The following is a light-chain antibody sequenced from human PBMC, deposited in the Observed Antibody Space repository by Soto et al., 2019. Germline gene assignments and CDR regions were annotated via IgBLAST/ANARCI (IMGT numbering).Light chain of an antibody. CDR2: ENN. Sequence: QSVLTQPPSVSAAPGQKVTISCSGSSSNIGNNYVSWYQQLPGTAPKLLIYENNKRPSGIPDRFSGSKSGTSATLGITGLQAGGEGDYYCGTWDSSLGGWVFGGGTKLTVL. CDR1: SSNIGNNY. J-gene: IGLJ3*02. CDR3: GTWDSSLGGWV. V-gene: IGLV1-51*02.